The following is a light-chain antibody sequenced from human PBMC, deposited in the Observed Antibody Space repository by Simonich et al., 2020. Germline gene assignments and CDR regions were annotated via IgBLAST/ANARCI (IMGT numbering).Light chain of an antibody. V-gene: IGLV4-69*01. J-gene: IGLJ3*02. CDR3: QTWGTGIQV. CDR2: LNSDGSH. CDR1: SGHSSYA. Sequence: QLVLTQSPSASASLGASVKLTCTLSSGHSSYAIAWHQQQPEKGPRYLMKLNSDGSHGKGDGNPDRVSGSSAGAERYLTISSLQSEDEADYYCQTWGTGIQVFGGGTKLTVL.